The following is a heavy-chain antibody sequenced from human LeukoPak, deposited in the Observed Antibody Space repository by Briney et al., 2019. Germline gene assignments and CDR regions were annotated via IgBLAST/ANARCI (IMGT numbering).Heavy chain of an antibody. V-gene: IGHV3-7*01. CDR2: INQDGSEK. CDR1: GFSFSKFW. D-gene: IGHD1-26*01. Sequence: GGSLRLSCAASGFSFSKFWMSWVRQAPGKGLEWVANINQDGSEKYYLDSVKGRFTISRDNAKNSLYLQMNSLRAEDTAVYYCARDGFELPTTYYSDHWGQGTLVTVSS. CDR3: ARDGFELPTTYYSDH. J-gene: IGHJ4*02.